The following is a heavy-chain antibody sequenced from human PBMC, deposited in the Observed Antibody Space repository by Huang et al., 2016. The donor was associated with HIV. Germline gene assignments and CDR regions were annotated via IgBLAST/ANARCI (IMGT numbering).Heavy chain of an antibody. D-gene: IGHD5-18*01. Sequence: QVQLVQSGAEVMKPGASVKVSCKASGYTFSSFGISWVRQAPGQGREWGGWISVYNGNTKFAKKFQGRLTMTTDTSTSTAYMERRSLRSDDTAVYYCARGGGIQLWLLGYYYMDVWGNGTTVTVSS. CDR2: ISVYNGNT. V-gene: IGHV1-18*01. CDR3: ARGGGIQLWLLGYYYMDV. J-gene: IGHJ6*03. CDR1: GYTFSSFG.